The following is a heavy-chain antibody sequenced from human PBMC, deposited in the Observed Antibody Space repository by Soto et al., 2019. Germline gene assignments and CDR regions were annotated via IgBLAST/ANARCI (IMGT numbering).Heavy chain of an antibody. Sequence: QVQLVQSGAEVKKPGSSVKVSCKASGGTFSSYAISWVRQAPGQGLEWMGGIIPIFGTANYALKFQGRVTITADKSTSTAYMELSSLRSEDTAVYYCASSLAARPPYYYYYGMDVWGQGTTVTVSS. V-gene: IGHV1-69*06. D-gene: IGHD6-6*01. J-gene: IGHJ6*02. CDR2: IIPIFGTA. CDR3: ASSLAARPPYYYYYGMDV. CDR1: GGTFSSYA.